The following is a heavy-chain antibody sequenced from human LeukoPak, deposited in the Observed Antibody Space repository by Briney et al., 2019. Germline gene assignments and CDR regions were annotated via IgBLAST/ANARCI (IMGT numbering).Heavy chain of an antibody. V-gene: IGHV1-8*01. CDR2: VNPNSGNT. Sequence: GASVKVPCKASGYTFTSEDINWVRQAPGQGPEWMGWVNPNSGNTGYAQKFQGRVTLTRNTFINTAYLELSSLTSEDTAVYYCARGRNSWYIYWGQGSVVTVSS. CDR3: ARGRNSWYIY. CDR1: GYTFTSED. J-gene: IGHJ4*02. D-gene: IGHD6-13*01.